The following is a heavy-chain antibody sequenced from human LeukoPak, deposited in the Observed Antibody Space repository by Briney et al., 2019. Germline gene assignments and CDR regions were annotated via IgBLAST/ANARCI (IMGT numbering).Heavy chain of an antibody. CDR3: ARESGGYGSGSAPDAFDI. D-gene: IGHD3-10*01. V-gene: IGHV3-11*04. CDR2: ISSSGSTI. Sequence: IPGGSLRLSCAASGFTFSDYYMSWIRQAPGKGLEWVSYISSSGSTIYYADSVKGRFTISRDNSKNTLYLQMNSLRAEDTAVYYCARESGGYGSGSAPDAFDIWGQGTMVTVSS. J-gene: IGHJ3*02. CDR1: GFTFSDYY.